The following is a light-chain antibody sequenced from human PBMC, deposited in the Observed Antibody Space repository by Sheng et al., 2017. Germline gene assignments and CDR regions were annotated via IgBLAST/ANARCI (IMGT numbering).Light chain of an antibody. V-gene: IGLV2-14*03. J-gene: IGLJ3*02. CDR2: DVS. CDR3: SSYTSSTTWV. Sequence: QSALTQPASVSGSPGQSITXSCTGTSSDVGGHNYVSWYQQHPGKVPKLMIYDVSNRPSGVSNRFSGSKSGNTASLTISGLQAEDEADYYCSSYTSSTTWVFGGGTKLTVL. CDR1: SSDVGGHNY.